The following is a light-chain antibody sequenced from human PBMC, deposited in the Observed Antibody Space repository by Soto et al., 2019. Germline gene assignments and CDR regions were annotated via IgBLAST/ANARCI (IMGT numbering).Light chain of an antibody. V-gene: IGLV2-14*01. CDR3: SSYTGSSTYVV. CDR1: SSDVGGYNY. Sequence: QSVLTQPASVSGSPGQSITFSCTGTSSDVGGYNYVSWYQQHPGKAPKLMIYDVSNRPSGVSNRFSGSKSGNTASLTISGLQAEDEADYYCSSYTGSSTYVVFGGGTQLTVL. CDR2: DVS. J-gene: IGLJ2*01.